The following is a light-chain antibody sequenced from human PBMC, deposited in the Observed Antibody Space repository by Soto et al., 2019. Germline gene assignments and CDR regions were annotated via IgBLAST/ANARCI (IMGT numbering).Light chain of an antibody. V-gene: IGLV2-14*01. CDR2: DVS. Sequence: QSVLTQPASVSGSPGQSITISCTGTSSDVGGYNYVTWYQQHPGKAPKLMIYDVSNRPSGVSNRFSGSKSGNTASLTISGLQAEDDAYYYCSPYPTSSTPHHVFGPGPKV. CDR3: SPYPTSSTPHHV. CDR1: SSDVGGYNY. J-gene: IGLJ1*01.